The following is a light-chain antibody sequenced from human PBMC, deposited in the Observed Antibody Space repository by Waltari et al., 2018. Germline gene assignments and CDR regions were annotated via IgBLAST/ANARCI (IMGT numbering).Light chain of an antibody. CDR2: DAS. CDR3: QQYDNLPLT. J-gene: IGKJ3*01. CDR1: QDISNY. Sequence: DFQMTQSPSCLSASVGDRVTITCQASQDISNYLNWYQQKPGKAPKLLIYDASNLETGVPSRFSGSGSGTDFTFTISSLQPEDIATYYCQQYDNLPLTFGPGTKVNIK. V-gene: IGKV1-33*01.